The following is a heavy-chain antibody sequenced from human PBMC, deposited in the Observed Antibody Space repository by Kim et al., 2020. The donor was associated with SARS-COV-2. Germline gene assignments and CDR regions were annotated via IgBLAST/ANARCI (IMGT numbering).Heavy chain of an antibody. CDR3: ARVPHYDSSGYYFDY. Sequence: GGSLRLSCAASGFTFSYHWLHWVRQAPGKGLVWVSRINTDGRITTYADSVKGRFTISRDNAKNTLYLEMNNLRVEDTAVYYCARVPHYDSSGYYFDYWGQGPLVSVSP. D-gene: IGHD3-22*01. CDR2: INTDGRIT. J-gene: IGHJ4*02. CDR1: GFTFSYHW. V-gene: IGHV3-74*01.